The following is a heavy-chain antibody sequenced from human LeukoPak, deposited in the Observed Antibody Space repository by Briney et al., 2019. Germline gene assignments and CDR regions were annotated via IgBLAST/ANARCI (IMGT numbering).Heavy chain of an antibody. CDR1: GFTFSSYS. CDR2: ISSSSSSYI. Sequence: GGSLRLSCAASGFTFSSYSMNWGRQAPGKGLEWVSSISSSSSSYIYYGDSVKGRFTISRDNAKDSLYLQMNSLRAEDTAVYYCARDYEIYWGQGTLVTVSS. CDR3: ARDYEIY. V-gene: IGHV3-21*01. D-gene: IGHD5-12*01. J-gene: IGHJ4*02.